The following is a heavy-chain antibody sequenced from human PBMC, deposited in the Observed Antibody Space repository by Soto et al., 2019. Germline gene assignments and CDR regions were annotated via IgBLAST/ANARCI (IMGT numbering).Heavy chain of an antibody. CDR3: AKSKSSSSGGLQHVFGT. Sequence: VLRTTGRGLEWVSAISATGGSTYYADSVKGRFTISRDNSKNTLYLHISSLRAEDSGMYYCAKSKSSSSGGLQHVFGTWGQRTVLTIYS. V-gene: IGHV3-23*01. CDR2: ISATGGST. D-gene: IGHD1-26*01. J-gene: IGHJ5*02.